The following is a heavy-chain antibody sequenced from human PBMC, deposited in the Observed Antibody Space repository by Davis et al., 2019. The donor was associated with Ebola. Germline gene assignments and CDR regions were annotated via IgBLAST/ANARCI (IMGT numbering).Heavy chain of an antibody. CDR2: IWYDGSRK. CDR3: ARQLPYYSYGMDV. V-gene: IGHV3-33*01. J-gene: IGHJ6*02. D-gene: IGHD2-2*01. Sequence: PGGSLRLSCAASGFNFRSYGMHWVRQAPDKGLEWVAVIWYDGSRKYYGDSVKGRFTISRDNSNNLLYLQMNSLRAEDTAVYFCARQLPYYSYGMDVWGQGTTVTVSS. CDR1: GFNFRSYG.